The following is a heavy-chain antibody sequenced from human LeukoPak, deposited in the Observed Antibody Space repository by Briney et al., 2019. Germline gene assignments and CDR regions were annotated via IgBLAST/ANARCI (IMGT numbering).Heavy chain of an antibody. V-gene: IGHV5-51*01. J-gene: IGHJ3*02. CDR3: ARQGWELLKGSAFDI. D-gene: IGHD1-26*01. Sequence: GESLKISCKGSGYSFTSYWIGWGRQMPGKGVEWMGIIYPGDSVPRYRPSFQGQVTISADKSNTTAYLHWSSLKASDTAMYYCARQGWELLKGSAFDIWGQGTMVTVSS. CDR2: IYPGDSVP. CDR1: GYSFTSYW.